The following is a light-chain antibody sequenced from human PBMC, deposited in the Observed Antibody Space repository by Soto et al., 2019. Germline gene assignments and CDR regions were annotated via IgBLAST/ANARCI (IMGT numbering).Light chain of an antibody. CDR3: QQYNNWPYT. J-gene: IGKJ2*01. V-gene: IGKV3-15*01. CDR2: GAS. CDR1: QSVSRN. Sequence: EIVMTQSPATLSVSPGERATLSCRASQSVSRNLAWYQQKPGQAPRLLIYGASTRATGISPRFSGVGSGTEFTLTISRLQSEDFAVYYCQQYNNWPYTFGQGTKVDIK.